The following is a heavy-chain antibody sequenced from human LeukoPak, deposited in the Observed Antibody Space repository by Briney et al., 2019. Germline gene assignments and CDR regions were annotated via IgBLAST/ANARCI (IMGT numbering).Heavy chain of an antibody. CDR3: AREVPQAIGDYYYGMDV. Sequence: ASVKVSCKASGYTFTSYYMHWVRQAPGQGLEWMGIINPSGGSTSYAQKFQGRDTMTRDTSTSTVYMELSSLRSEDTAVYYCAREVPQAIGDYYYGMDVWGQGTTVTVSS. V-gene: IGHV1-46*01. CDR1: GYTFTSYY. J-gene: IGHJ6*02. D-gene: IGHD2-2*01. CDR2: INPSGGST.